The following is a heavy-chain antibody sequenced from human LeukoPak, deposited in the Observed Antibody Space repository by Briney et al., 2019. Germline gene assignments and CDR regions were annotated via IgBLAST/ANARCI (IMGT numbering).Heavy chain of an antibody. CDR2: IYSSGST. CDR3: ARLLRWPMIFDY. D-gene: IGHD4-23*01. CDR1: GGSISSYY. J-gene: IGHJ4*02. V-gene: IGHV4-4*07. Sequence: SETLSLTCTVSGGSISSYYWFWIRQPAGKGLEWIGRIYSSGSTKYNPSLKSRVTMSVDTSKNQFSLRLSSVTAADTDVYYCARLLRWPMIFDYWGQGAMVTVSS.